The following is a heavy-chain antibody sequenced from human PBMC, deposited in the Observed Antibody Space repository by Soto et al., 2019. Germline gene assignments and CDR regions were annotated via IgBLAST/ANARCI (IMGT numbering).Heavy chain of an antibody. V-gene: IGHV4-31*03. CDR1: GGSISSGGYY. CDR2: IYYSGST. CDR3: ARDKWAQDAFDI. D-gene: IGHD2-8*01. Sequence: SLTCTVSGGSISSGGYYWSWIRQHPGKGLEWIGYIYYSGSTYYNPSLKSRVTISVDTSKNQFSLKLSSVTAADTAVYYCARDKWAQDAFDIWGQGTMVTVSS. J-gene: IGHJ3*02.